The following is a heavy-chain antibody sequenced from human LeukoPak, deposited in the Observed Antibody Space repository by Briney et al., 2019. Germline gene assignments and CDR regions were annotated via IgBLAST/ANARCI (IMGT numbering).Heavy chain of an antibody. Sequence: KVSXKAXGXTFTSYGISWVRQAPGQGLEWMGWISAYNGNTNYAQKLQGRVTMTTDTSTSTAYMELRSLRSDDTAVYYCARVGPNVLRFLEWFPYDIWGQGTMVTVSS. J-gene: IGHJ3*02. D-gene: IGHD3-3*01. CDR3: ARVGPNVLRFLEWFPYDI. CDR2: ISAYNGNT. CDR1: GXTFTSYG. V-gene: IGHV1-18*01.